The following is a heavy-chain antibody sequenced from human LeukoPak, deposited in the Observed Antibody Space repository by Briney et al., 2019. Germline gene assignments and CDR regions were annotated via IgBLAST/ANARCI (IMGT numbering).Heavy chain of an antibody. J-gene: IGHJ5*02. Sequence: PSETLSLTCTVSGGSISSYYWSWIRQPPEKGLEWIGYIYYSGSTNYNPSLKSRVTISVDTSKNQFSLKLSSVTAADTAVYYCARTFIAAAGISWFDPWGQGTLVTVSS. D-gene: IGHD6-13*01. CDR2: IYYSGST. V-gene: IGHV4-59*01. CDR3: ARTFIAAAGISWFDP. CDR1: GGSISSYY.